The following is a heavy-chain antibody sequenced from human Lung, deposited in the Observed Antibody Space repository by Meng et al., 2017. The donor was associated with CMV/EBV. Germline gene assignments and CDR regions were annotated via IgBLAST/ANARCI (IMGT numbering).Heavy chain of an antibody. Sequence: KGSCAALRDTCSSYAISWVRQAPGQGLEWMGGIIPIFRTATYAQRFEGRVTITTGESTSTAYMELSSLRSDDTAVYYCARLSGTISDYWGQGTLVTVSS. D-gene: IGHD1-26*01. CDR1: RDTCSSYA. V-gene: IGHV1-69*05. CDR2: IIPIFRTA. CDR3: ARLSGTISDY. J-gene: IGHJ4*02.